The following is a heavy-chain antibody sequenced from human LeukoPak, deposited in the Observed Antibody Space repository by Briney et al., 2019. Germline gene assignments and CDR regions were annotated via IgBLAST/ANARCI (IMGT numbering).Heavy chain of an antibody. CDR3: ARGSNWNSKQLDY. J-gene: IGHJ4*02. CDR1: GFTLSDYY. CDR2: ISSSGSTI. D-gene: IGHD1-7*01. Sequence: PGGSLRLSCAASGFTLSDYYMSWIRQAPGKGLEWVSYISSSGSTIYYADSVKGRFTISRDNAKNSLYLQMNSLRAEDTAVYYCARGSNWNSKQLDYWGQGTLVTVSS. V-gene: IGHV3-11*01.